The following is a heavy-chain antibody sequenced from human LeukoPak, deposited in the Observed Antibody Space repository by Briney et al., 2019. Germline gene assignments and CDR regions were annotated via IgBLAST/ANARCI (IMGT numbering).Heavy chain of an antibody. D-gene: IGHD2-8*01. J-gene: IGHJ6*02. Sequence: PGGSLRLSCTASGFTFGDYAMSWFRQAPGKGLEWVGFIRSKAYGGVTEYAASVKGRFTISRDDSKSIAYLQMNSLRTEDTAVYYCTRGSSGVTRPWISYYYYYGMDVWGQGTTVTVSS. V-gene: IGHV3-49*03. CDR2: IRSKAYGGVT. CDR1: GFTFGDYA. CDR3: TRGSSGVTRPWISYYYYYGMDV.